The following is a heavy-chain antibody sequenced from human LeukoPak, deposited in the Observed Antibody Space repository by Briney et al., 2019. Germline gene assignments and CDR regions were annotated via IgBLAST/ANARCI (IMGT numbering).Heavy chain of an antibody. J-gene: IGHJ4*02. D-gene: IGHD2-2*01. CDR2: IYYSGST. CDR1: GGSISSGDYC. V-gene: IGHV4-30-4*01. CDR3: ARVVPAALLYYFDY. Sequence: SETLSLTCTVSGGSISSGDYCWSWIRQSPGKGLEWIGYIYYSGSTYYNPSLKSRVTISVDTSKNQFSLKLSSVTAADTAVYYCARVVPAALLYYFDYWGQGTLVTVSS.